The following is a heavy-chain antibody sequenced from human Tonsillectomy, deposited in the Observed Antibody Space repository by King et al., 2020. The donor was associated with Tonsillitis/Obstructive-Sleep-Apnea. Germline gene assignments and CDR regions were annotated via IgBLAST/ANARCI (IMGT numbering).Heavy chain of an antibody. CDR2: IKSQTDGGKT. CDR1: GFTFSDAW. V-gene: IGHV3-15*01. CDR3: TTCVCTN. D-gene: IGHD2-8*01. J-gene: IGHJ4*02. Sequence: EVQLVESGGGLVKPGGSLRLSCAASGFTFSDAWMSWVRQAPGKGLEWVGHIKSQTDGGKTDYAAPVKGRFTISRDDSKNTLYLQMNSLKTEDTALYYCTTCVCTNWGQGTLVTVSS.